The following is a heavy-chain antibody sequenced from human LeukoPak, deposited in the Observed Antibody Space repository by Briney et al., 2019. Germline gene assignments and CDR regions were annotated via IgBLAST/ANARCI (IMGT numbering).Heavy chain of an antibody. Sequence: TSETPSPTPTVSRGSPSGYYWRWIRQPPRKGLGWIGYIYYSGSTNYNPSLKSRVTISVDTSKNQFSLKLSSVTAADTAVYYCARHHGRLNHFDYWGQGTLVTVSS. CDR3: ARHHGRLNHFDY. V-gene: IGHV4-59*08. CDR2: IYYSGST. J-gene: IGHJ4*02. CDR1: RGSPSGYY. D-gene: IGHD1-26*01.